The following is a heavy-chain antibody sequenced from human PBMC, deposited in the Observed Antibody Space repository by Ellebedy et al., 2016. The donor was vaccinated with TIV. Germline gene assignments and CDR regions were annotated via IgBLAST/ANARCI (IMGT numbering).Heavy chain of an antibody. CDR2: IYPSGDRT. D-gene: IGHD6-13*01. V-gene: IGHV1-46*02. J-gene: IGHJ3*02. Sequence: AASVKVSCKASGYTLNNYYLSWVRQAPGQGLEWMGIIYPSGDRTSYTQKFQDRVTMTRDTSTSTVYMELRSLRSEDTAVYYCAREGYLAAPGRNDAFDIWGQGTLVTVSS. CDR1: GYTLNNYY. CDR3: AREGYLAAPGRNDAFDI.